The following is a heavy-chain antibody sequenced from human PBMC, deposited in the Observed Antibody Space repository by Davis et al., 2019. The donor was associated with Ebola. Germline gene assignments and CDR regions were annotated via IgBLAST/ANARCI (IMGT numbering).Heavy chain of an antibody. Sequence: SETLSLTCTVSGGSISSGGYYWSWIRQHPGKGLDWIGYIHYSGSTYYNPALRSRVTISVDTSKNQFSLKLSSVTAADTAVYYCARRLPYGSGSYWVLYYYGMDVWGQGTTVTVSS. CDR2: IHYSGST. CDR1: GGSISSGGYY. D-gene: IGHD3-10*01. V-gene: IGHV4-31*03. CDR3: ARRLPYGSGSYWVLYYYGMDV. J-gene: IGHJ6*02.